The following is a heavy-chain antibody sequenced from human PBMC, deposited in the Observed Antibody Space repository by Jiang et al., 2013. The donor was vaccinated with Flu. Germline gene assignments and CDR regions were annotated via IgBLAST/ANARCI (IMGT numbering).Heavy chain of an antibody. Sequence: SGAEVKKPGSSVKVSCKASGGTFSSYTISWVRQAPGQGLEWMGRIIPILGIANYAQKFQGRVTITADKSTSTAYMELSSLRSEDTAVYYCARDSSRGYYDSSGSKQDYYFDYWGQGTLVTVSS. CDR2: IIPILGIA. CDR3: ARDSSRGYYDSSGSKQDYYFDY. CDR1: GGTFSSYT. D-gene: IGHD3-22*01. V-gene: IGHV1-69*04. J-gene: IGHJ4*02.